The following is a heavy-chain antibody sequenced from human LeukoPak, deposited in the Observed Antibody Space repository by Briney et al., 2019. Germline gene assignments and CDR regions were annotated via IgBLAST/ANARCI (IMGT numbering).Heavy chain of an antibody. D-gene: IGHD2-21*01. CDR3: ASIGVAPPYAFDI. J-gene: IGHJ3*02. V-gene: IGHV3-48*03. CDR2: ISSSGSTI. CDR1: GFTFSSYE. Sequence: PGGSLRLSCAASGFTFSSYEMNWVRQAPGKGLEWVSYISSSGSTIYYADSVKGRFTISRDNAKNSLYLQMNSLRAEDTAVYYCASIGVAPPYAFDIWGKGTMVTVSS.